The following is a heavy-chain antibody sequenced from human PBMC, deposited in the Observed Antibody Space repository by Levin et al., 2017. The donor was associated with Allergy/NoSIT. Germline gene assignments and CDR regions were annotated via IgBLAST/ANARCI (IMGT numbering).Heavy chain of an antibody. V-gene: IGHV3-23*01. Sequence: GGSLRLSCVASGVTFSSYDMNWVRQAPGKGLEWVSTISSSGGNTYYADSVKGRFTISRDNSKNTLYLQMNSLRAEDTAVYYCAKQKYSYGLDYWGQGTLVTVSS. CDR1: GVTFSSYD. J-gene: IGHJ4*02. D-gene: IGHD5-18*01. CDR3: AKQKYSYGLDY. CDR2: ISSSGGNT.